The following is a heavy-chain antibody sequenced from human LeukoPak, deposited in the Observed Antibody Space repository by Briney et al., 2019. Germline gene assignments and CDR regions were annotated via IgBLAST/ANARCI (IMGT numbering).Heavy chain of an antibody. J-gene: IGHJ4*02. CDR3: ARGPTVGATFFDY. V-gene: IGHV4-59*02. CDR2: VYYSGST. Sequence: SETLSLTCTVSGASVSSHYWSWIRQPPGKGLEWIGYVYYSGSTNYNPSLKRRVTTSVDTSKNQFSLTLSSVTAADTAVYYCARGPTVGATFFDYWGQGALVTVSS. D-gene: IGHD1-26*01. CDR1: GASVSSHY.